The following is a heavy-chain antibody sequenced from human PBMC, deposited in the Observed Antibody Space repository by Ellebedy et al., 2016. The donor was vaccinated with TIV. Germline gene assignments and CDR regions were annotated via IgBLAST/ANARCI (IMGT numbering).Heavy chain of an antibody. CDR1: GGTFSSYA. CDR2: IIPIFGTA. V-gene: IGHV1-69*13. CDR3: ARDSMGYYGSGSYYSDY. J-gene: IGHJ4*02. Sequence: ASVKVSCKASGGTFSSYAISWVRQAPGQGLEWMGGIIPIFGTANYAQKFQGRVTITADESTSTAYMELSSLRSEDTAVYYCARDSMGYYGSGSYYSDYWGQGTLVTVSS. D-gene: IGHD3-10*01.